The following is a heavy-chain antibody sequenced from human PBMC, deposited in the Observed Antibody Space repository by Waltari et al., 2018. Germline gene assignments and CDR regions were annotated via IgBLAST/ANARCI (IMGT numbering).Heavy chain of an antibody. D-gene: IGHD6-19*01. CDR2: IRTKTDNATA. V-gene: IGHV3-49*04. CDR1: GCSFRNLA. J-gene: IGHJ4*02. CDR3: MVSAVVGSSGVDY. Sequence: EVQLVESGGGLVQPGRSLGLSCLLSGCSFRNLARAWVRQAPGKGLEWVGFIRTKTDNATAEYAASVKCRFTLSRDDSRSIAYLQMDSLKAEDTAVYYCMVSAVVGSSGVDYWGQGTLVTVSS.